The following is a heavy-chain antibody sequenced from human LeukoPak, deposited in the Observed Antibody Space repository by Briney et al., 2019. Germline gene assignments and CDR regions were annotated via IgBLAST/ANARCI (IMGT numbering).Heavy chain of an antibody. V-gene: IGHV3-23*01. CDR3: ARSVTVATISSFGFDY. D-gene: IGHD5-12*01. CDR1: GFTFSSYA. J-gene: IGHJ4*02. Sequence: GGSLRLSCAASGFTFSSYAMSWVRQAPGKGLEWVSAISGSGGSTYYADSVKGRFTIPRDNSKNTLYLQMNSLRAEDTAVYYCARSVTVATISSFGFDYWGQGTLVTVSS. CDR2: ISGSGGST.